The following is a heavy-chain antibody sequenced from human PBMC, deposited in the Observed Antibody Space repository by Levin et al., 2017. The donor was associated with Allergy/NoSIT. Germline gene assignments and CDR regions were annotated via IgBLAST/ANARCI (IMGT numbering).Heavy chain of an antibody. J-gene: IGHJ4*02. V-gene: IGHV3-74*03. CDR2: INSEESDI. CDR1: GFTFNRYW. Sequence: GGSLRLSCAASGFTFNRYWMHWVRQAPGKGLVWVSRINSEESDITYADSVKGRFTISRDNAKNTLYLQMNSLRGEDTAVYYCAGVHESYYYGSGGLDFWGRGTLVTVSS. D-gene: IGHD3-10*01. CDR3: AGVHESYYYGSGGLDF.